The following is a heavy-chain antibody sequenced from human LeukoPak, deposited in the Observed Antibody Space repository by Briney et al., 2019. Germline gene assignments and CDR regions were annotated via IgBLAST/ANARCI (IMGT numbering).Heavy chain of an antibody. Sequence: ASVKVSCKASGYTFTSYAMHWVRQAPGQRLEWMGWINAGNGNTKYSQKFQGRVTITRDTSASTAYMELSSLRSEDTAVYYCARVQNYYGSGRLGDYFQHWGQGTLVTVSS. J-gene: IGHJ1*01. CDR2: INAGNGNT. CDR1: GYTFTSYA. D-gene: IGHD3-10*01. CDR3: ARVQNYYGSGRLGDYFQH. V-gene: IGHV1-3*01.